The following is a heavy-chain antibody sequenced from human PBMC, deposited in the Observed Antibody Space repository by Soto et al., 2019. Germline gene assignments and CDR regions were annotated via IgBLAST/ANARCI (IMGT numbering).Heavy chain of an antibody. Sequence: GGSLRLSCAASGFTFSSYAMHWVRQAPGKGLEWVAVISYDGSNKYYADSVKGRFTISRDNSKNTLYLQMNSLRAEDTAVYYCASVGVWLNHRDIWGQGTMVTVSS. CDR1: GFTFSSYA. CDR2: ISYDGSNK. J-gene: IGHJ3*02. D-gene: IGHD3-10*01. CDR3: ASVGVWLNHRDI. V-gene: IGHV3-30-3*01.